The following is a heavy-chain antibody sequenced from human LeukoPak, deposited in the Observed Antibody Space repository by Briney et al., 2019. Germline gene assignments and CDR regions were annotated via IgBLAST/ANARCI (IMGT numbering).Heavy chain of an antibody. CDR1: GGSISSSSYY. V-gene: IGHV4-39*01. CDR2: IYYGGST. CDR3: ARHVASGSYPYYFDY. J-gene: IGHJ4*02. Sequence: SETLSLTCTVSGGSISSSSYYWGGIRQPPGKGLEWIGSIYYGGSTYYNPSLKSRVTISVDTSKNQFSLKLSSVTAADTAVYYCARHVASGSYPYYFDYWGQGTLVTVSS. D-gene: IGHD1-26*01.